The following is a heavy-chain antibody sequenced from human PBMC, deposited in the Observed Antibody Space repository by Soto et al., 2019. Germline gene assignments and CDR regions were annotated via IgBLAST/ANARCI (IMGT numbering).Heavy chain of an antibody. Sequence: EVQLVESGGGLVQPGRSLRLSCAASGFTFDDYAMHWVRQAPGKGLEWVSGISWNSGSIDYADSVKGRFTISRDNAKNSLYLQMNSLRAEDTALYYCAAQQWLVQGPFDYWGQGTLVTVSS. V-gene: IGHV3-9*01. J-gene: IGHJ4*02. CDR1: GFTFDDYA. D-gene: IGHD6-19*01. CDR3: AAQQWLVQGPFDY. CDR2: ISWNSGSI.